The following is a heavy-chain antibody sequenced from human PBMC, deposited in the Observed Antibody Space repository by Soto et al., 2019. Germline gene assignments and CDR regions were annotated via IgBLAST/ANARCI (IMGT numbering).Heavy chain of an antibody. Sequence: GGSLRLSCAASGFTVSSNYMSWVRQAPGKGLEWVSVIYSGGSTYYADSVKGRFTISRDNSKNTLYLQMNSLRAEDTAVYYCARHGSGWDVLDYWGQGTLVTVSS. D-gene: IGHD6-19*01. CDR1: GFTVSSNY. CDR3: ARHGSGWDVLDY. CDR2: IYSGGST. J-gene: IGHJ4*02. V-gene: IGHV3-53*01.